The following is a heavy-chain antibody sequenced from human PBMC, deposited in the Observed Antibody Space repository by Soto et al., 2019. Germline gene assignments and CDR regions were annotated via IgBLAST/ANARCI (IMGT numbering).Heavy chain of an antibody. D-gene: IGHD6-25*01. J-gene: IGHJ4*02. V-gene: IGHV1-46*01. Sequence: GASVKVSCEASGYTFTSYGISWVRQAPGQGLEWMGTINPSGGDTTYAQKFQGRVTMTRDTSTSTVYMELSSLRPEDTAVYYCARIAAGYWGQGTLVTVSS. CDR1: GYTFTSYG. CDR2: INPSGGDT. CDR3: ARIAAGY.